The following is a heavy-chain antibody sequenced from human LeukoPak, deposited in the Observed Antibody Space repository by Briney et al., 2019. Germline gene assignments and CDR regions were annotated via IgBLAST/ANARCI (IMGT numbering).Heavy chain of an antibody. V-gene: IGHV1-18*04. CDR3: ARDKGQLEPRVSYYYYYGMDV. CDR2: ISAYNGNT. J-gene: IGHJ6*04. Sequence: ASVKVSCKASGYTFTSYGISWVRQAPRQELEWMGWISAYNGNTNYAQKLQRRVTMTTDTSTSTAYMELRSLRSDDTAVYYCARDKGQLEPRVSYYYYYGMDVWGKGTTVTVSS. CDR1: GYTFTSYG. D-gene: IGHD1-1*01.